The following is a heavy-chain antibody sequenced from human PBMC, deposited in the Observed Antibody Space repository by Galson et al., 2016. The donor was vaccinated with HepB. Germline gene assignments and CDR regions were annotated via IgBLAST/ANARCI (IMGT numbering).Heavy chain of an antibody. D-gene: IGHD3-9*01. CDR3: ARSNYFDRRAINWDDPFDI. CDR2: INPNMGAT. V-gene: IGHV1-2*02. Sequence: SVKVSCKASGYTFTAYYIYWMRLAPGQGLEWMGWINPNMGATNYAKKFQVRVTMTSDTSISTSYVELSRLRSDDTAVYYCARSNYFDRRAINWDDPFDIWGQGTMVTVSS. J-gene: IGHJ3*02. CDR1: GYTFTAYY.